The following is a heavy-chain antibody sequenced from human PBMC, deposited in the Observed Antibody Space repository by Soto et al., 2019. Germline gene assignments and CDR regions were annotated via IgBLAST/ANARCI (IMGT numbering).Heavy chain of an antibody. CDR2: ISSNGGST. D-gene: IGHD2-2*01. CDR1: GFTFSSYA. J-gene: IGHJ4*02. V-gene: IGHV3-64*01. Sequence: PGGSLRLSCAASGFTFSSYAMHWVRQAPGKGLEYVSAISSNGGSTYYANSVKGRFTISRDNSKNTLYLQMGSLRAEDMAVYYCARGAVPAAMSSGVDYWGQGTLVTVSS. CDR3: ARGAVPAAMSSGVDY.